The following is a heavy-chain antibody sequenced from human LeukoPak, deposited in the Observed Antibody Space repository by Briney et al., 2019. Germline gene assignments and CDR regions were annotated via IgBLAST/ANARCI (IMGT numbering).Heavy chain of an antibody. CDR2: ISSSSSYI. V-gene: IGHV3-21*01. J-gene: IGHJ4*02. D-gene: IGHD2-21*01. Sequence: GGSLRLSCAASGFIFSNAWMNWVRQAPGKGLEWVSSISSSSSYIYYADSVKGRFTISRDNAKNSLYLQMNGLRAEDTAVYYCASTENSPYYFDYWGQGTLVTVSS. CDR3: ASTENSPYYFDY. CDR1: GFIFSNAW.